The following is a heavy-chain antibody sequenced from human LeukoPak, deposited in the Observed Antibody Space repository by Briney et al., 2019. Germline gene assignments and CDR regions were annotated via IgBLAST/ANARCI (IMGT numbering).Heavy chain of an antibody. CDR2: INHSGST. J-gene: IGHJ4*02. CDR3: ARGRGWYRNFDY. Sequence: SETLSLTCAVYGGSFSGYYWSWTRQPPGKGLEWIGEINHSGSTNYNPSLKSRVTISVDTSKNQFSLKLSSVTAADTAVYYCARGRGWYRNFDYWGQGTLVTVSS. V-gene: IGHV4-34*01. CDR1: GGSFSGYY. D-gene: IGHD6-19*01.